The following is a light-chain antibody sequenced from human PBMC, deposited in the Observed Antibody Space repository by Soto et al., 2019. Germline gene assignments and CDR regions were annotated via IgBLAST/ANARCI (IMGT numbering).Light chain of an antibody. CDR2: EVS. CDR3: SSYAGVNILYV. J-gene: IGLJ1*01. V-gene: IGLV2-8*01. CDR1: SSDVGGYNY. Sequence: QSALTQPPSASGSPGQSVTISCTGTSSDVGGYNYVSWYQQHPGKAPKVIIYEVSKRPSGVPDRFSASKAGNTASLTVSGLQAEDESDYYYSSYAGVNILYVFGSGTKLTVL.